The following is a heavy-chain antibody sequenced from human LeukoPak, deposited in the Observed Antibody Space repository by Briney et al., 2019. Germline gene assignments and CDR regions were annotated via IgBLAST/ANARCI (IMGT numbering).Heavy chain of an antibody. D-gene: IGHD1-14*01. CDR3: AKDYRGSGEVGETGPLDY. J-gene: IGHJ4*02. Sequence: PGGSLRLSCTASGLTFSNYAMSWVRQAPAKGLEWVAGIDQSGGYIHYADSVKGRFTISRDNSKNTLHLQMSSLRAEDTAAYYCAKDYRGSGEVGETGPLDYWGQGTLATVSS. CDR2: IDQSGGYI. CDR1: GLTFSNYA. V-gene: IGHV3-23*01.